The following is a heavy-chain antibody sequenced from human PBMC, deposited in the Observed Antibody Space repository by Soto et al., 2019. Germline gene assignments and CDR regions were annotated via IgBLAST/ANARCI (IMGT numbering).Heavy chain of an antibody. D-gene: IGHD3-10*01. Sequence: SETLSLTCTVSGGSISSSSYYWGWIRQPPGKGLEWIGSIYYSGSTYYNPSLKSRVSISVDTSKNQFSLKLSSVTAADTAVYYCARRDITMVRGVIISPLSFFDYWGQGTLVTVSS. J-gene: IGHJ4*02. CDR1: GGSISSSSYY. CDR2: IYYSGST. CDR3: ARRDITMVRGVIISPLSFFDY. V-gene: IGHV4-39*01.